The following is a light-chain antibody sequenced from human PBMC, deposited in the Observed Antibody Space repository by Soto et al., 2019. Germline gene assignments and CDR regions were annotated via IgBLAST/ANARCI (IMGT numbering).Light chain of an antibody. CDR1: QSISSY. CDR3: QQSYSTLSIT. CDR2: AAA. Sequence: DIQMTQSPSSLSASVGDRATITCRASQSISSYLNWYQQKPGKAPKLLIYAAASLKSGVQSRFSSSGSGTAFILTISSLQPADFATNYCQQSYSTLSITFGQGTRLEIK. J-gene: IGKJ5*01. V-gene: IGKV1-39*01.